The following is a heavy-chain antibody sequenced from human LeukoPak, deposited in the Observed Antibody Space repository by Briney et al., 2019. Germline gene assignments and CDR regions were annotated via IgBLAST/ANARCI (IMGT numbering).Heavy chain of an antibody. CDR3: ARGPTVTTTKLDY. CDR1: GGSFSGYY. D-gene: IGHD4-17*01. Sequence: SETLSLTCAVYGGSFSGYYWSWIRQPPGKGLEWFGEIKHSGSTNYNPSLKSRVTISVDTSKNQFSLKLSSVTAADTAVYYCARGPTVTTTKLDYWGQGTLVTVSS. V-gene: IGHV4-34*01. J-gene: IGHJ4*02. CDR2: IKHSGST.